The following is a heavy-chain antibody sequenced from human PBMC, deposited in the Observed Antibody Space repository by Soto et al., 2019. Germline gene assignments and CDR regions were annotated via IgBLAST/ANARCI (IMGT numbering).Heavy chain of an antibody. J-gene: IGHJ6*02. CDR3: ARADSSGWYPYYYYGMDV. Sequence: PSPTLSLPCAISGDSVSSNSAAWNWISQSPSRGLEWLGRTYYRSKWYNDYAVSVKSRLTINPDTSKNQFSLQLNSVTPEDTAVYYCARADSSGWYPYYYYGMDVWGQGTTVTVSS. D-gene: IGHD6-19*01. CDR2: TYYRSKWYN. V-gene: IGHV6-1*01. CDR1: GDSVSSNSAA.